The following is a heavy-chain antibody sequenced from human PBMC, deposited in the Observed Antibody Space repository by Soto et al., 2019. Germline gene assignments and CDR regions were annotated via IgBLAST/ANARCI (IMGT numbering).Heavy chain of an antibody. CDR1: GGSISSGGYY. D-gene: IGHD1-1*01. V-gene: IGHV4-31*03. CDR2: IYYSGST. J-gene: IGHJ4*02. Sequence: SETLSLTCTVSGGSISSGGYYWSWIRQHPGKGLEWIGYIYYSGSTYYKPSLKSRVTISVDTSKNQFSLKLSSVTAADTAVYYCARRDGYNSYHFEYWGQGALVTVSS. CDR3: ARRDGYNSYHFEY.